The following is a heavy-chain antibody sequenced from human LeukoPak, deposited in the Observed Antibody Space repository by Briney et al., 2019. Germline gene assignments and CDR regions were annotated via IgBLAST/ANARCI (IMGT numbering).Heavy chain of an antibody. CDR3: ARASWYYDFWSGYQTDPKFDP. Sequence: ASVKVSCKASGYTFTSYGISWVRQAPGQELEWMGWISAYNGNTNYAQKLQGRVTMTTDTSTSTAYMELRSLRSDDTAVYYCARASWYYDFWSGYQTDPKFDPWGQGTLVTVSS. CDR1: GYTFTSYG. V-gene: IGHV1-18*01. D-gene: IGHD3-3*01. J-gene: IGHJ5*02. CDR2: ISAYNGNT.